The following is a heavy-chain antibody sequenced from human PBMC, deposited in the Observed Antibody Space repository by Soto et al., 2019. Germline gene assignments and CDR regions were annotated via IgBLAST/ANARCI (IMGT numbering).Heavy chain of an antibody. D-gene: IGHD2-21*01. V-gene: IGHV1-18*01. Sequence: WASVKVSCKASGYTFTSDGITWVRQAPGQGLEWVGWINAHNGNTNYEQRLQDRLTLTTDTSTNTAYMELRNLRSDDTAVYYCARFRAGEAFDSWGHGTLVTVSS. CDR3: ARFRAGEAFDS. CDR1: GYTFTSDG. J-gene: IGHJ4*01. CDR2: INAHNGNT.